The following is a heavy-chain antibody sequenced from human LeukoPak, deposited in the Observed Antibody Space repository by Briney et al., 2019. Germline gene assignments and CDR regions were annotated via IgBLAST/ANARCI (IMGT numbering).Heavy chain of an antibody. J-gene: IGHJ4*02. CDR2: INTDGSHT. V-gene: IGHV3-74*01. Sequence: GGSLRLSCAASGFTFDNYWMHWVRQAPGKGLVWVSRINTDGSHTNYADSVKGRFTFSRDNAKNTLYLQMNSLRLEDTAVYYCARIKVGATGIDYWGQGTLVTVSS. CDR1: GFTFDNYW. D-gene: IGHD1-26*01. CDR3: ARIKVGATGIDY.